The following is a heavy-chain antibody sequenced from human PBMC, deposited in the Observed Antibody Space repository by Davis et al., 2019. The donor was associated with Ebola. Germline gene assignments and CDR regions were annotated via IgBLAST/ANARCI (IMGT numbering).Heavy chain of an antibody. V-gene: IGHV4-34*01. CDR3: ASKRGYSGYDRFDY. CDR2: INHSGST. D-gene: IGHD5-12*01. Sequence: MPSETLSLTCAVYGGSFSGYYWSWIRQPPGKGLEWIGEINHSGSTNYNPSLNSRVTISVDTSKNQSSLKLSSVTAADTAVYYCASKRGYSGYDRFDYWGQGTLVTVSS. J-gene: IGHJ4*02. CDR1: GGSFSGYY.